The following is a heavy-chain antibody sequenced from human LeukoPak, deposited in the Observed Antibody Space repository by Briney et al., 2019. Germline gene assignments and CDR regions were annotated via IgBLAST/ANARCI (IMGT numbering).Heavy chain of an antibody. CDR2: QYYSGSP. D-gene: IGHD1-26*01. J-gene: IGHJ6*03. CDR3: ARSSGGMYNYYYMDV. Sequence: PSETLSLTCSVSGASLSSGTYYWHWIRQPPGKGLEWIAYQYYSGSPIYNPSLRSRVTISVDTSRDQFSLKVTSVTAADTAIYYCARSSGGMYNYYYMDVWGKGTTVTVSS. V-gene: IGHV4-61*01. CDR1: GASLSSGTYY.